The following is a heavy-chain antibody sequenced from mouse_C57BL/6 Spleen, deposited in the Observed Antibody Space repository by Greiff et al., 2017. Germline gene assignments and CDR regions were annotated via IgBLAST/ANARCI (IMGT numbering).Heavy chain of an antibody. CDR3: ASDYCNPFAY. J-gene: IGHJ3*01. CDR1: GFNIKDYY. D-gene: IGHD2-1*01. V-gene: IGHV14-2*01. CDR2: IDPEDGET. Sequence: VHVKQSGAELVKPGASVKLSCTASGFNIKDYYMHWVKQRTEQGLEWIGRIDPEDGETKYAPKFQGKATLTADTSSNTAYLQLSSLTSEDTAVYYCASDYCNPFAYWGQGTLVTVSA.